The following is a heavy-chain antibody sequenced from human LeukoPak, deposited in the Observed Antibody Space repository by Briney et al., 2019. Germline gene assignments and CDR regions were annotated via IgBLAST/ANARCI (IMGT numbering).Heavy chain of an antibody. D-gene: IGHD3-22*01. CDR2: ISSSSNTI. Sequence: GGSLRLSCAASGFTFSSYNLNWVRQAPGKGLEWVSYISSSSNTIYYTDSVKGRFTISRDNAKNSLYLQMSRLRAEDTAIYYCASLRDDTPYWGQGTLVTVSS. CDR3: ASLRDDTPY. CDR1: GFTFSSYN. V-gene: IGHV3-48*01. J-gene: IGHJ4*02.